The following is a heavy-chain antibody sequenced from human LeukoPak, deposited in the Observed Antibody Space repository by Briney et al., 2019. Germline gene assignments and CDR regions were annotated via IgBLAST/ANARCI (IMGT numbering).Heavy chain of an antibody. D-gene: IGHD6-19*01. CDR1: GFTISSYA. CDR2: ISGSGGST. V-gene: IGHV3-23*01. J-gene: IGHJ4*02. Sequence: GGSLRLSCAASGFTISSYAMSWVRLAPGKGLEWVSGISGSGGSTYYADPVKGRFTISRDNSKNTLYLQMNSLRGEDTAEYYCAKDLPSNMAVASYYVDYWGQGTLVTVSS. CDR3: AKDLPSNMAVASYYVDY.